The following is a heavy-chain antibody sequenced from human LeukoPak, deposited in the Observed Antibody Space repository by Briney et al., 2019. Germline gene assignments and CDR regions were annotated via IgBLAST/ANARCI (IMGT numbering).Heavy chain of an antibody. CDR3: ARGWATIPD. CDR2: IPDDGSET. CDR1: GFNFSINW. V-gene: IGHV3-7*01. D-gene: IGHD5-24*01. Sequence: GGSLRLSCSASGFNFSINWMTWVRQAPGKGLEWVANIPDDGSETNYVDSVKGRFIISRDNAKNSLSLQMSSLREEDTALYYCARGWATIPDWGQGTLVTVSS. J-gene: IGHJ1*01.